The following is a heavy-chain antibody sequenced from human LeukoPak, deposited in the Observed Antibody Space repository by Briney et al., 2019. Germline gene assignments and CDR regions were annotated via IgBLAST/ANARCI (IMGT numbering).Heavy chain of an antibody. CDR3: ARGSGYGEN. J-gene: IGHJ4*02. D-gene: IGHD5-18*01. CDR2: INHRGST. V-gene: IGHV4-34*01. CDR1: GGSFSGYY. Sequence: PPETLSLTCAVYGGSFSGYYWSWIRQPPGKGLEWIGEINHRGSTNYNPSLKSRVTISVGTSKNQFSLKLSSVTAADTAVYYCARGSGYGENWGQGTLVTVSS.